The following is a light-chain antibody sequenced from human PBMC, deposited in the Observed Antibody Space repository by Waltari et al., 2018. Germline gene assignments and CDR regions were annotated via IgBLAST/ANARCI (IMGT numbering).Light chain of an antibody. CDR3: QQRSNWPPIT. J-gene: IGKJ5*01. Sequence: EIVLTQSPATLSLSPGERATLSCRASQSLSSYLAWYQQKPGQPPKLLIYDASIRATGIPARFSGSGSGTDFTLTISSLEPEDFAVYYCQQRSNWPPITFGQGTRLEIK. CDR1: QSLSSY. V-gene: IGKV3-11*01. CDR2: DAS.